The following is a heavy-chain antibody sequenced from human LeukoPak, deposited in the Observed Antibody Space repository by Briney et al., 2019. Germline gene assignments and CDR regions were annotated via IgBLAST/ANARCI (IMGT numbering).Heavy chain of an antibody. CDR1: GYTFTGYY. CDR3: ARDGDYSSSLGDFDY. Sequence: ASVKVSCKASGYTFTGYYMHWVRQAPGQGLEWMGWINPNSGGTNYAQKFQGRVTMTRDTSISTAYMELSRLRSDDTAVYYCARDGDYSSSLGDFDYWGQGTLVTVSS. J-gene: IGHJ4*02. D-gene: IGHD6-6*01. CDR2: INPNSGGT. V-gene: IGHV1-2*02.